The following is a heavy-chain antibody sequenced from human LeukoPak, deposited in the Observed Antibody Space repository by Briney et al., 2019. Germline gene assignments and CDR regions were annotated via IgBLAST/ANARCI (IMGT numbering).Heavy chain of an antibody. Sequence: GGSLRLSCAASGFTFRNYVIHWVRQAPGKGLEWVAVISYDGSNKYYADSVKGRFTISRDNSKNTLYLQMNSLRAEDTAVYYCARDRSSFSYAFDIWGQGTMVTVSS. D-gene: IGHD3-3*02. CDR2: ISYDGSNK. V-gene: IGHV3-30-3*01. J-gene: IGHJ3*02. CDR3: ARDRSSFSYAFDI. CDR1: GFTFRNYV.